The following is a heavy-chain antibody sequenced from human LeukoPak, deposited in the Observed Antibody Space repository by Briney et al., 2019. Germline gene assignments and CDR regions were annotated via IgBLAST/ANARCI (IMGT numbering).Heavy chain of an antibody. J-gene: IGHJ3*02. CDR1: GFTFSSYS. CDR2: IDSSSSYI. V-gene: IGHV3-21*01. D-gene: IGHD1-7*01. CDR3: ARPGITGTMGYGAFDI. Sequence: GGSLRLSCAASGFTFSSYSINWVRQAPGKGVEWVSSIDSSSSYIYYADSVKGRFTISRDHAKNSLFLQMNGLRVEDTAVYYCARPGITGTMGYGAFDIWGQGTRVTVSS.